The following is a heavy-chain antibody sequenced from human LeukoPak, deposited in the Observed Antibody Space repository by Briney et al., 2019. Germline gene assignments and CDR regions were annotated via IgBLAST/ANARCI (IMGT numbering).Heavy chain of an antibody. D-gene: IGHD4-23*01. CDR2: IYPGDSDT. Sequence: GESLKISCQGSGYNFNKYWIGWVRQMPGKGLEWMGIIYPGDSDTRYSPSFQGQVTISADKSISTAYLQWSSLKASDTAMYYCARRYGGNSFDFDYWGQGTLVTVSS. J-gene: IGHJ4*02. CDR3: ARRYGGNSFDFDY. CDR1: GYNFNKYW. V-gene: IGHV5-51*01.